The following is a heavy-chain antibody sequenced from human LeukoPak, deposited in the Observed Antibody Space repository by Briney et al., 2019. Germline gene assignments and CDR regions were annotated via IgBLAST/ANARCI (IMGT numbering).Heavy chain of an antibody. V-gene: IGHV1-8*02. Sequence: GASVKVSCKASGYAFDYYGITWVRQAPGQGLERVGWISLNNGNTHYTKYAQKFQGRVTMTRNTSISTAYMELSSLRSEDTAVYYCARGDRITIFGVVRRRLGAFDIWGQGTMVTVSS. D-gene: IGHD3-3*01. J-gene: IGHJ3*02. CDR2: ISLNNGNT. CDR1: GYAFDYYG. CDR3: ARGDRITIFGVVRRRLGAFDI.